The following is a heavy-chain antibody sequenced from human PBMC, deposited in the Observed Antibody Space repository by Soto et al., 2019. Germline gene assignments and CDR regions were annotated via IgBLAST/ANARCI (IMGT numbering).Heavy chain of an antibody. D-gene: IGHD2-21*01. J-gene: IGHJ6*02. V-gene: IGHV4-31*03. CDR3: AASCVGCGGFNYYGMDV. CDR2: IYYSGST. Sequence: QEQLQESGPGLVKPSQTLSLTCTVSGGSISSGGYYWSWIRRHPGKGLEWIGYIYYSGSTNYNPSLKSRVTISVDTSKNQFSLKLSSVTAADTAVYYCAASCVGCGGFNYYGMDVWGQGTTVTVSS. CDR1: GGSISSGGYY.